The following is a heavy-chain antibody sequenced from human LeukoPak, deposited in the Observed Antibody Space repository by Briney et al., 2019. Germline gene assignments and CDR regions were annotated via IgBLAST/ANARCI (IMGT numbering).Heavy chain of an antibody. D-gene: IGHD5-12*01. Sequence: GGSLRLSCAASGFTFSSYSMNWVRQAPGKGLEWVSYISSSSSTIYYADSVKGRFTISRDNAKNSLYLQMNSLRAEDTAVYYCARDFVVGWLRLEYYFDYWGQGTLVTVSS. V-gene: IGHV3-48*01. CDR2: ISSSSSTI. J-gene: IGHJ4*02. CDR1: GFTFSSYS. CDR3: ARDFVVGWLRLEYYFDY.